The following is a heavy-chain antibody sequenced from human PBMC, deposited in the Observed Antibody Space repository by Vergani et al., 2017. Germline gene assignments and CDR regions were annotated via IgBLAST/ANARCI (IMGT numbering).Heavy chain of an antibody. D-gene: IGHD1-26*01. CDR1: GFTFSGYS. V-gene: IGHV3-21*01. Sequence: EVQLVESGGGLIQPGGSLRLSCAASGFTFSGYSMNWVRQAPGKGLEWVSFISSSSSYIYYADSVKGRFTISRDNAKNSLYLQMNSLRAEDTAVYYCARAEWELNDAFDIWGQGTMVTVSS. CDR3: ARAEWELNDAFDI. CDR2: ISSSSSYI. J-gene: IGHJ3*02.